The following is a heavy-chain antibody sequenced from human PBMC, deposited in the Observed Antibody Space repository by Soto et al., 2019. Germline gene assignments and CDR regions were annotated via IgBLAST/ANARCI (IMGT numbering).Heavy chain of an antibody. J-gene: IGHJ4*02. V-gene: IGHV4-31*03. Sequence: SETLSLTCTVSGGSISSGGYYWSWIRQHPGKGLEWIGYIYYSGSTYYNPSLKSRVTISVDTSKNQFSLKLSSVTAADTAVYYCASNYGGNTNFDYWGQGTLVTVSS. CDR3: ASNYGGNTNFDY. CDR1: GGSISSGGYY. CDR2: IYYSGST. D-gene: IGHD4-17*01.